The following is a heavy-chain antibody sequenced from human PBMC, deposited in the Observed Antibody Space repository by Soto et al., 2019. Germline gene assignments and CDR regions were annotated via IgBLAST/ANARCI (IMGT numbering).Heavy chain of an antibody. CDR1: GFTFDDYT. Sequence: GGSLRLSCAASGFTFDDYTMHWVRQAPGKGLEWVSLISWDGGSTYYADSVKGRFTISRDNSKNSLYLQMNSLRTEDTALYYCAKDLLRGYSGYVDPWGQGTLVTVSS. J-gene: IGHJ5*02. D-gene: IGHD5-12*01. CDR2: ISWDGGST. V-gene: IGHV3-43*01. CDR3: AKDLLRGYSGYVDP.